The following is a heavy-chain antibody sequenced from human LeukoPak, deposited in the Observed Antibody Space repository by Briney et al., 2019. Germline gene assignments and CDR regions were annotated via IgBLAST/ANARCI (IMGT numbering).Heavy chain of an antibody. CDR3: ATSGSYYRFEY. V-gene: IGHV3-33*01. CDR1: GFTFSSYG. CDR2: IWYDGSNK. J-gene: IGHJ4*02. D-gene: IGHD1-26*01. Sequence: PGRSLRLSCAASGFTFSSYGMHWVRQAPGKGLEWVAVIWYDGSNKYYADSVKGRFTISRDNSKNTLYLQMNSLRAEDTAVYYCATSGSYYRFEYWGQGTLVTVSS.